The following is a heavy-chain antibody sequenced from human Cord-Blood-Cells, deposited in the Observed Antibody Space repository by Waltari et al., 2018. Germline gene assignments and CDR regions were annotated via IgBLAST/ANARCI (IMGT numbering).Heavy chain of an antibody. CDR2: IYHSGST. J-gene: IGHJ4*02. Sequence: QVQLQESGPGLVKPSETLSLTCTVSGYSISSGYYWGWTRQPPGKGLEWIGSIYHSGSTYYNPSLKSRVTISVDTSKNQFSLKLSSVTAADTAVYYCAREGHVDTAMAFDYWGQGTLVTVSS. V-gene: IGHV4-38-2*02. D-gene: IGHD5-18*01. CDR3: AREGHVDTAMAFDY. CDR1: GYSISSGYY.